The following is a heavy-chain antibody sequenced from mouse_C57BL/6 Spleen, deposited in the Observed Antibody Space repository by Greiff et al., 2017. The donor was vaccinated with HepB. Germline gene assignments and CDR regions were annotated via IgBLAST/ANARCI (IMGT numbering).Heavy chain of an antibody. J-gene: IGHJ4*01. CDR3: AAQATPYAMDY. D-gene: IGHD3-2*02. Sequence: VNVVESGGDLVKPGGSLKLSCAASGFTFSSYGMSWVRQTPDKRLEWVATISSGGSYTYYPDSVKGRFTISRDNAKNTLYLQMSSLKSEDTAMYYCAAQATPYAMDYWGQGTSVTVSS. CDR2: ISSGGSYT. V-gene: IGHV5-6*02. CDR1: GFTFSSYG.